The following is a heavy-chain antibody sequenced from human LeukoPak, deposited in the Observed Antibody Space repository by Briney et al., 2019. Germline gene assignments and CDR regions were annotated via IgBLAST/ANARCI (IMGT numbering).Heavy chain of an antibody. Sequence: GESLKISCAASGFTFSSYWMSWVRQAPGKGLEWVANIKQDGSEKYYVDSVKGRFTISRDNAKNSLYLQMNSLRAEDTAVYYCARDLAARGFDIWGQGTMVTVSS. D-gene: IGHD6-6*01. CDR2: IKQDGSEK. CDR1: GFTFSSYW. CDR3: ARDLAARGFDI. J-gene: IGHJ3*02. V-gene: IGHV3-7*01.